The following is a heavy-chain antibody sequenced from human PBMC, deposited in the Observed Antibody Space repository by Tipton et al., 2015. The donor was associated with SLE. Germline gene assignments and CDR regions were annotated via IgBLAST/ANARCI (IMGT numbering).Heavy chain of an antibody. V-gene: IGHV4-59*01. CDR1: GGPNSSYY. J-gene: IGHJ4*02. CDR3: ARGYDFWSGYSY. CDR2: SYYSGST. Sequence: TLSLTCTVSGGPNSSYYWSWIRQHPGKGMKWIGYSYYSGSTSYNPPLKSRVTISVDTSKNQFSLKLSSVTAADTAVYYCARGYDFWSGYSYWGQGTLVTAPS. D-gene: IGHD3-3*01.